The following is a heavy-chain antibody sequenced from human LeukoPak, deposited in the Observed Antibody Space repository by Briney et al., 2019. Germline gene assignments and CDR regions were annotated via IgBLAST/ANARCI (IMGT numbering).Heavy chain of an antibody. Sequence: WIRQPPGKGLEWIGSIYYSGSTYYNPSLKSRVTISVDTSKNQFSLKLSSVTAADTAVYYCARDPRCSSTSCYSPAGYFDYWGQGTLVTVSS. D-gene: IGHD2-2*01. V-gene: IGHV4-39*07. J-gene: IGHJ4*02. CDR3: ARDPRCSSTSCYSPAGYFDY. CDR2: IYYSGST.